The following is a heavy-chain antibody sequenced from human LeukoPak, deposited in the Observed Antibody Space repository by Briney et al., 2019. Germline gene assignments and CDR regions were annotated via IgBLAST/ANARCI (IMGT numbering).Heavy chain of an antibody. CDR2: IIGGGGST. CDR1: GFTVSRNY. D-gene: IGHD6-19*01. V-gene: IGHV3-23*01. Sequence: GGSLRLSCAASGFTVSRNYMSWVRQAPGKGLEYTSAIIGGGGSTYYADSVKGRFTISRDNSKNTLYLQMNSLRAEDTAVYYCAKRDGSGWHYFDYWGQGTLVTVSS. CDR3: AKRDGSGWHYFDY. J-gene: IGHJ4*02.